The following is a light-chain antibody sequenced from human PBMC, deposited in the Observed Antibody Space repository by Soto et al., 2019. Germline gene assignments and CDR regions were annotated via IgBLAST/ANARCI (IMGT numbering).Light chain of an antibody. Sequence: QSALTQPASVSGSPGQSITISCTGASSDIGGYNYVSWYQQHPGKAPKLMIYEVNSRPSGVSNRFSGSKSGNTASLTISGLQTEDEADYYCCAYTSTSALYVFGTGTQLTVL. CDR3: CAYTSTSALYV. J-gene: IGLJ1*01. CDR1: SSDIGGYNY. CDR2: EVN. V-gene: IGLV2-14*01.